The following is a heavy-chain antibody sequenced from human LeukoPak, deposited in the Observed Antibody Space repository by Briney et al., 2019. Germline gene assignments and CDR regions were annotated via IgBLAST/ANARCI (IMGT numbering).Heavy chain of an antibody. J-gene: IGHJ4*02. V-gene: IGHV1-18*01. D-gene: IGHD2-2*02. CDR3: ARDLVVVVPAAIRGYFDY. CDR1: GYTFTSYG. Sequence: ASVKVSCKASGYTFTSYGISRVRQAPGQGLEWMGWISAYNGNTNYAQKLQGRVTMTTDTSTSTAYMELRSLRSDDTAVYHCARDLVVVVPAAIRGYFDYWGQGTLVTVSS. CDR2: ISAYNGNT.